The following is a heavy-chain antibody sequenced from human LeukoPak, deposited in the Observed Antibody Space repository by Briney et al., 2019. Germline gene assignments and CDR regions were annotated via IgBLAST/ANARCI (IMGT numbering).Heavy chain of an antibody. J-gene: IGHJ6*03. CDR1: GFTFSSYW. D-gene: IGHD3-10*01. Sequence: PGGSLRLSCAASGFTFSSYWMSWVRQAPGKGLEWVANIKQDGSEKYYVDSVKGRFTISRDNAKNSLYLQMNSLRAEDTAVYYCARDKGVTMVRGVPEYYYYMDVWGKGTTVTVSS. CDR3: ARDKGVTMVRGVPEYYYYMDV. CDR2: IKQDGSEK. V-gene: IGHV3-7*01.